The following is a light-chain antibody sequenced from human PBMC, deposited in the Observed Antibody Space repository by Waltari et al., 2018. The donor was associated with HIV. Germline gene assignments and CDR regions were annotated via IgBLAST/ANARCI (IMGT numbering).Light chain of an antibody. CDR3: ATWDDSLNGHV. CDR1: SSNIGSHT. CDR2: STN. Sequence: QSVLTQPPSASGTPGQRVTISCSGPSSNIGSHTLDWYQQLPGAAPKLLIYSTNQRPSGVPDRVSGSKSGTSASLAISGLQSEDEADYFCATWDDSLNGHVFGGGTKLTV. J-gene: IGLJ3*02. V-gene: IGLV1-44*01.